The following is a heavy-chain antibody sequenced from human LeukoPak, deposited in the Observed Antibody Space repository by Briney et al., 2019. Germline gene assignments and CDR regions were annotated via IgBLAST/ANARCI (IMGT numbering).Heavy chain of an antibody. CDR1: GGSISSYY. J-gene: IGHJ3*02. CDR2: IYYSGST. V-gene: IGHV4-59*12. D-gene: IGHD2-15*01. CDR3: AREKDIVVVVAATAFDI. Sequence: SETLSLTCTVSGGSISSYYWSWIRQPPGKGLEWIGYIYYSGSTNYNPSLKSRVTISVDTSKNQFSLKLSSVTAADTAVYYCAREKDIVVVVAATAFDIWGQGTMVTVSS.